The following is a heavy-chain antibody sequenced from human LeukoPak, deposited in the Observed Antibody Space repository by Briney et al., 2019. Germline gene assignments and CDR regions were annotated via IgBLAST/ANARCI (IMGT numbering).Heavy chain of an antibody. CDR3: ARVLNYYDSSGYYFSY. Sequence: PGGSLRLSCAASGFTFSYYTMHWVRQAPGKGLEWVAVISYDGSNKYYADSVKGRFTISRDNSKNTLYLQMNSLRAEDTAVYYRARVLNYYDSSGYYFSYWGQGTLVTVSS. CDR1: GFTFSYYT. V-gene: IGHV3-30-3*01. CDR2: ISYDGSNK. D-gene: IGHD3-22*01. J-gene: IGHJ4*02.